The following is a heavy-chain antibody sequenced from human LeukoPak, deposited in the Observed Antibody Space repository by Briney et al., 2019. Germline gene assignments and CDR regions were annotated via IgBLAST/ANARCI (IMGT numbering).Heavy chain of an antibody. CDR3: AKDRGSGWYTYYFDY. V-gene: IGHV3-48*01. Sequence: GGSLRLSCAASGFTFSSYSMNWVRQAPGKGLEWVSYISSSSSTIYYADSVKGRFTISRDNAKNSLYLQMNSLRAEDMALYYCAKDRGSGWYTYYFDYWGQGTLVTVSS. D-gene: IGHD6-19*01. J-gene: IGHJ4*02. CDR2: ISSSSSTI. CDR1: GFTFSSYS.